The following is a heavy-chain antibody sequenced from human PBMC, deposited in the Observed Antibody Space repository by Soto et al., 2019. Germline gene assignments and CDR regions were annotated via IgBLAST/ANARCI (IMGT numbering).Heavy chain of an antibody. D-gene: IGHD2-2*02. CDR3: ARAGGPGYCSSTSCYTWFDP. CDR2: INAGNGNT. V-gene: IGHV1-3*01. CDR1: GYTFTSYA. J-gene: IGHJ5*02. Sequence: ASVKVSCKASGYTFTSYAMHWVRQAPGQRLEWMGWINAGNGNTKYSQKFQGRVTITRDTSASTAYMELSSLRSEDTAVYYCARAGGPGYCSSTSCYTWFDPWGQGTLVTVSS.